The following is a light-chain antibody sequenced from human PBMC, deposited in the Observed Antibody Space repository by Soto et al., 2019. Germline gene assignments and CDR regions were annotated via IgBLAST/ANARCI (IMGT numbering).Light chain of an antibody. CDR2: GAF. J-gene: IGKJ2*01. CDR3: QQYGSSPPMYT. V-gene: IGKV3-20*01. Sequence: EIVLMQSPGTLSLSPGERATLSCRASQSISFSNLAWYQHKPGQAPRLLIYGAFTRAAGIPDRFSGSGSGTDFTLTISRLQPEDFAVYYCQQYGSSPPMYTFGQGTKLEIK. CDR1: QSISFSN.